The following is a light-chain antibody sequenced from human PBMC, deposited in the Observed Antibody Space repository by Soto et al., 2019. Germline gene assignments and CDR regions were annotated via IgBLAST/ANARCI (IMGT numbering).Light chain of an antibody. CDR2: DAS. CDR3: QQYNSYSLYT. V-gene: IGKV1-5*01. J-gene: IGKJ2*01. Sequence: DIQMTQSPSTPSASVGDRVTITCRASQSISQWLAWYQQKPGKAPKLLIYDASSLESGVSSRFSGSGSGTEFTLTISSLQPDDSATYYCQQYNSYSLYTFGQGTKLDIK. CDR1: QSISQW.